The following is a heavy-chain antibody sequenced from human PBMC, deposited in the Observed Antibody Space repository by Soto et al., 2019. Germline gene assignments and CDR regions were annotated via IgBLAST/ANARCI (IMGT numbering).Heavy chain of an antibody. D-gene: IGHD6-6*01. Sequence: QVQLVESGGGVVQPGRSLRLSCAASGFTFSSYAMHWVRQAPGKGLEWVAVISYDGSNKYYADSVKGRFTISRDNSKNTLYLQMNSLRAKDTAVYYCARGFGSSSVVLVVGVDYWGQGTLVTVSS. CDR3: ARGFGSSSVVLVVGVDY. V-gene: IGHV3-30-3*01. CDR2: ISYDGSNK. CDR1: GFTFSSYA. J-gene: IGHJ4*02.